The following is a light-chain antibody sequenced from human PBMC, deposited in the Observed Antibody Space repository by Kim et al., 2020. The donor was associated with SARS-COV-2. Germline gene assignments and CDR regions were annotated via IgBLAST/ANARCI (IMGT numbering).Light chain of an antibody. V-gene: IGLV3-1*01. CDR2: QDS. CDR3: QAWDSSTAVV. CDR1: KVGDKY. Sequence: SPGQTASITCSGDKVGDKYACWYQQKPGQSPVRVIYQDSKRPSGIPERFSGSNSGNTATLTISGTQAMDEADYYCQAWDSSTAVVFGGGTQLTVL. J-gene: IGLJ2*01.